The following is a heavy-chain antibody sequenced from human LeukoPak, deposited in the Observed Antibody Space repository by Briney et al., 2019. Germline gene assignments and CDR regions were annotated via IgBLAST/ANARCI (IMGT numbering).Heavy chain of an antibody. CDR2: ISSSSSYI. CDR1: GFTFSSYW. CDR3: ARASTGYSSGWYEFDY. Sequence: PGGSLRLSCAASGFTFSSYWMHWVRQAPGKGLEWVSSISSSSSYIYYADSVKGRFTIFRDNAKNSLYLQMNSLRAEDTAVYYCARASTGYSSGWYEFDYWDQGTLVTVSS. D-gene: IGHD6-19*01. J-gene: IGHJ4*02. V-gene: IGHV3-21*01.